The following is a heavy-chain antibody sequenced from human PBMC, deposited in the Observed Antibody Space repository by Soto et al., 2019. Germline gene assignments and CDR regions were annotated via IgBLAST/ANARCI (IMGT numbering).Heavy chain of an antibody. CDR1: GYTFTSYY. Sequence: QVQLVQSGAEVKKPGASVKVSCKASGYTFTSYYMHWVRQAPGQGLEWMGIINPCGGSTSYAQKFQGRVTMTRDTSTSTVYMELGSLRSEDTAVYYCARVRGGCSSTSCWYYFDYWGQGTLVTVSS. CDR2: INPCGGST. CDR3: ARVRGGCSSTSCWYYFDY. J-gene: IGHJ4*02. V-gene: IGHV1-46*03. D-gene: IGHD2-2*01.